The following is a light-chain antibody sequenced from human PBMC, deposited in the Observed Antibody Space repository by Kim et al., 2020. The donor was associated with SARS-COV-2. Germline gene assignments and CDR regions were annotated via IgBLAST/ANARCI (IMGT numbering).Light chain of an antibody. CDR2: GNS. CDR1: RSNMGASYY. V-gene: IGLV1-40*01. CDR3: QSYDSSLSGWV. J-gene: IGLJ3*02. Sequence: RVTMSGAGSRSNMGASYYVNWYQQFPGTAPKLLIYGNSNRPSGVPDRFSGSKSGTSASLAITGLQAEDEADYYCQSYDSSLSGWVFGGGTQLTVL.